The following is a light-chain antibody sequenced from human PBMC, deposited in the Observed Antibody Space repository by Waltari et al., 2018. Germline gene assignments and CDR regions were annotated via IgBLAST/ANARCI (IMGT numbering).Light chain of an antibody. V-gene: IGKV4-1*01. CDR3: QQYYTPPLT. Sequence: DIVMTQSPDSLAVSLGERATINCNSTQSLLYSLNNKNFLAWYQQKPGQPPKLLIYWASTRESGVPDRFSGSGSGTDFTLTISSLQAEDVAVYYCQQYYTPPLTFGQGTKVEIK. CDR2: WAS. CDR1: QSLLYSLNNKNF. J-gene: IGKJ1*01.